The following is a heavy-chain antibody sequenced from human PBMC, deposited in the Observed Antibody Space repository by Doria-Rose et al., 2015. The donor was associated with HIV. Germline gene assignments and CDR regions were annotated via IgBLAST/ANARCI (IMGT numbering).Heavy chain of an antibody. CDR1: GFTFGSYE. D-gene: IGHD3-3*01. Sequence: GGSLRLSCSASGFTFGSYEMNWVRQAPGKGLEWVSYITSSDTAIFYADSVKGRFTISRDNAKNSLYLQMNSLRIEDTAVYYCARERVESDYYYYGMDVWGQGTTVIVSS. CDR3: ARERVESDYYYYGMDV. CDR2: ITSSDTAI. V-gene: IGHV3-48*03. J-gene: IGHJ6*02.